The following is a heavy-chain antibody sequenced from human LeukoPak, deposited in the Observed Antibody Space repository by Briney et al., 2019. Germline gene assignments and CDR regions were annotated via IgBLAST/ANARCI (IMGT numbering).Heavy chain of an antibody. J-gene: IGHJ5*02. D-gene: IGHD3-10*01. CDR2: IYYSGST. CDR3: ARASLKGWFGEYNWFDP. V-gene: IGHV4-61*01. Sequence: SETLSLTCTVSGGSVSSGSYYWSWIRQPPGKGLEWIGYIYYSGSTNYNPSLKSRVTISVDTSKNQFSLKLSSVTAADTAVYYCARASLKGWFGEYNWFDPWGQGTLVTVSS. CDR1: GGSVSSGSYY.